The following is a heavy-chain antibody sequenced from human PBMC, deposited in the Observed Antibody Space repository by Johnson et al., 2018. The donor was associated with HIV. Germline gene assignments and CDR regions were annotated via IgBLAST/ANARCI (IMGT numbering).Heavy chain of an antibody. CDR3: ASPRAVAGGGAFDI. CDR2: ISFTGLKK. CDR1: GFTFSNYG. V-gene: IGHV3-30*03. D-gene: IGHD6-19*01. Sequence: QVQLVESEGGLVKPGRSLRLSCAASGFTFSNYGMAWVRQAPGKGLEWVTVISFTGLKKYYADSVKGRFTISRDNSKNTLYLQMNSLRAEDTAVYYCASPRAVAGGGAFDIWGQGTMVTVSS. J-gene: IGHJ3*02.